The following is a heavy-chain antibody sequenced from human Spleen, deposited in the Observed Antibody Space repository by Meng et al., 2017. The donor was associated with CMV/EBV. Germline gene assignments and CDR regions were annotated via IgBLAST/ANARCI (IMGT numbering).Heavy chain of an antibody. Sequence: LSCAASGFTFRDYYMSWIRQAPGKGLEWVSYISSSGSTIYYADSVKGRFTISRDNAKNSLYLQMNSLRAEDTAVYYCVGPEWLPPGYWGQGTLVTVSS. D-gene: IGHD3-3*01. CDR3: VGPEWLPPGY. J-gene: IGHJ4*02. CDR2: ISSSGSTI. CDR1: GFTFRDYY. V-gene: IGHV3-11*04.